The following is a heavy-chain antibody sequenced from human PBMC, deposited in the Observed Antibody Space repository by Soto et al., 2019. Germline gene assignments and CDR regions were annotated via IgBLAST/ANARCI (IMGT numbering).Heavy chain of an antibody. J-gene: IGHJ4*02. CDR3: ARGADYYDSSGYYFDY. CDR1: GGSISSGGYS. V-gene: IGHV4-30-2*01. CDR2: IYHSGST. Sequence: QLQLQESGSGLVKPSQTLSLTCAVSGGSISSGGYSWSWIRQPPGKGLEWIGYIYHSGSTYYNPSLKIRVTIAVDRSKNQFSLKLRSVTAADTAVYYCARGADYYDSSGYYFDYWGQGTLVTVSS. D-gene: IGHD3-22*01.